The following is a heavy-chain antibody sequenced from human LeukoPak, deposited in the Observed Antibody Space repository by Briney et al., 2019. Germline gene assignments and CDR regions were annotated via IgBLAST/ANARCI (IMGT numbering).Heavy chain of an antibody. Sequence: ASVKVSCKASGYTFAGYYMHWVRQAPGQGLEWMGWINPNSGGTNYAQKFQGWVTMTRDTSISTAYMELSRLRSGDTAVYYCARDIGTAMVGKDGMDVWGQGTTVTVSS. D-gene: IGHD5-18*01. CDR2: INPNSGGT. J-gene: IGHJ6*02. V-gene: IGHV1-2*04. CDR3: ARDIGTAMVGKDGMDV. CDR1: GYTFAGYY.